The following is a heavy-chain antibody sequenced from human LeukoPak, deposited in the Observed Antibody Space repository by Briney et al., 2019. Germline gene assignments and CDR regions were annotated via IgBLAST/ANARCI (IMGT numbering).Heavy chain of an antibody. D-gene: IGHD3-22*01. CDR1: GFTFSSYA. V-gene: IGHV3-23*01. CDR2: ISGSGGST. J-gene: IGHJ4*02. Sequence: GGSLRLSCAASGFTFSSYAMSWVRQAPGKGLEWVSAISGSGGSTYYADSVKGRFPISRDNSKNTLYLQMDSLRAEDTAVYYCAKTAESYDSSGYWFYFDYWGQGTLVTVSS. CDR3: AKTAESYDSSGYWFYFDY.